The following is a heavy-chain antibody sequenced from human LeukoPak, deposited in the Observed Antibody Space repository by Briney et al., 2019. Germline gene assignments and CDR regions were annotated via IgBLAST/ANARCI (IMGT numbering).Heavy chain of an antibody. Sequence: GGSLRLSCAGSGFTVGSNYMCWVRQAPGKGLEWVSVVYSGGNTYYADSVKGRFTISRDDSKNTLFLQMNSLRAEDTAAYYCAREYGGGSYLAFDIWGRGTMVTVSS. V-gene: IGHV3-53*01. CDR3: AREYGGGSYLAFDI. CDR1: GFTVGSNY. CDR2: VYSGGNT. J-gene: IGHJ3*02. D-gene: IGHD4-23*01.